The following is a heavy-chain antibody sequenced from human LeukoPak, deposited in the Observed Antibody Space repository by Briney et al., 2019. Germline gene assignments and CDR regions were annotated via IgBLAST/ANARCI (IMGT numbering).Heavy chain of an antibody. J-gene: IGHJ4*02. CDR1: GFTFSSYG. V-gene: IGHV3-30*02. D-gene: IGHD5-24*01. CDR3: AKGITATIFRDVYYFDY. CDR2: IRYDGSNK. Sequence: GGSLRLSCAASGFTFSSYGMHWVRQAPGKGLEWVAFIRYDGSNKYYADSVKGRFTISRDNSKNTLYLQMSSLRAEDTAVYYCAKGITATIFRDVYYFDYWGQGTLVTVSS.